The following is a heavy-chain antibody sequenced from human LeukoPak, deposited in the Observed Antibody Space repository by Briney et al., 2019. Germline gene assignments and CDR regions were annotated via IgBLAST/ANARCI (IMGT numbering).Heavy chain of an antibody. D-gene: IGHD2-15*01. CDR3: ARGQEVDCSGGSCHLDAFDI. CDR1: GGSFSGYY. Sequence: SETLSLTCAVHGGSFSGYYWSWIRQPPGKGLEWIGEINHSGSTNYNPSLKSRVTISVDTSKNQFSLKLSSVTAADTAVYYCARGQEVDCSGGSCHLDAFDIWGQGTMVTVSS. CDR2: INHSGST. J-gene: IGHJ3*02. V-gene: IGHV4-34*01.